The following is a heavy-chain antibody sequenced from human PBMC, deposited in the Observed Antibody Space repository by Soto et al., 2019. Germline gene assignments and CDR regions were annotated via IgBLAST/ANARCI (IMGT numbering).Heavy chain of an antibody. Sequence: RGESLKISCKGSGYSFTSYWIGWVRQMPGKGLEWMGIIYPGDSDTRYIPSFQGQVTISADKSISTAYLQWSSLKASDTAMYYCAMGRPFYDSSGYYYEDFDYWGQGTLVTVSS. D-gene: IGHD3-22*01. J-gene: IGHJ4*02. V-gene: IGHV5-51*01. CDR3: AMGRPFYDSSGYYYEDFDY. CDR1: GYSFTSYW. CDR2: IYPGDSDT.